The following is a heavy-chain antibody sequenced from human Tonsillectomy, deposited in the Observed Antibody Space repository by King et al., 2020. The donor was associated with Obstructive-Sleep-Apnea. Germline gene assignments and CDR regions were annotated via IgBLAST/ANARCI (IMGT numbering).Heavy chain of an antibody. CDR2: ISYDGSNK. CDR1: GFTFSSYG. J-gene: IGHJ3*02. Sequence: VQLVESGGGVVQPGRSLRLSCAASGFTFSSYGMHWFRQAPGKWLEWVAVISYDGSNKYYADSVKGRFTISRDLSKKTLYLQMHSLRTEDTAVYFCAKDAYGSGSYYGLNAFDIWGQGTMVTVSS. D-gene: IGHD3-10*01. V-gene: IGHV3-30*18. CDR3: AKDAYGSGSYYGLNAFDI.